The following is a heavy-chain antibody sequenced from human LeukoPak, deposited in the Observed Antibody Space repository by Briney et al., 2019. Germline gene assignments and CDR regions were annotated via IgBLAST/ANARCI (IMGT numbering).Heavy chain of an antibody. CDR3: ASYSGYEPFDY. CDR2: IYYSGST. V-gene: IGHV4-39*07. D-gene: IGHD5-12*01. J-gene: IGHJ4*02. Sequence: SETLSLTCAVSGGSISSGGYYWGWIRHPPGKGLEWIGSIYYSGSTYYNPSLKSRVTISVDTSKNQFSLKLSSVTAADTAVYYCASYSGYEPFDYWGQGTLVTVSS. CDR1: GGSISSGGYY.